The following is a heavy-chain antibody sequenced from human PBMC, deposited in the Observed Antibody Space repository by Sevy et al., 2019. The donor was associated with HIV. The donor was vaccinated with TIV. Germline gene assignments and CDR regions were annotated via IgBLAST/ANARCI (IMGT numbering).Heavy chain of an antibody. CDR1: GSTSITYW. J-gene: IGHJ6*02. CDR3: ARGGYSSGSRYYYYGMDV. Sequence: GGSLRLSCAASGSTSITYWMHWVRRAPGKGLVWVSRDNSDDSSTNYADSVKGRFTISRDNARNTLYLQMNSLRVEDTAVYYCARGGYSSGSRYYYYGMDVWGQGTTVTVSS. CDR2: DNSDDSST. V-gene: IGHV3-74*01. D-gene: IGHD5-18*01.